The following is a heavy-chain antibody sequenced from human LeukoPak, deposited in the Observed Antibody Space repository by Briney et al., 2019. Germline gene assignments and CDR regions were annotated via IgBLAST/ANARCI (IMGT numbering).Heavy chain of an antibody. D-gene: IGHD6-13*01. V-gene: IGHV3-23*01. CDR3: AKSMQQPGQRAPDAFDI. CDR1: GFTVSSNY. J-gene: IGHJ3*02. Sequence: GGSLRLSCAASGFTVSSNYMSWVRQAPGKGLEWVSAISGSGGSTYYADSVKGRFTVSRDNSKNTLYLQMNSLRAEDTAVYYCAKSMQQPGQRAPDAFDIWGQGTMVTVSS. CDR2: ISGSGGST.